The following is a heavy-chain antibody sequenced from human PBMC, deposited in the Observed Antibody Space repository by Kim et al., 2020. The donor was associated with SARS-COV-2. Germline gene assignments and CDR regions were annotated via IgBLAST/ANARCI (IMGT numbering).Heavy chain of an antibody. V-gene: IGHV4-34*01. CDR1: GGSFTGYS. CDR3: ARVTSSRRYVTTYYYFDS. J-gene: IGHJ4*01. D-gene: IGHD3-9*01. Sequence: SETLSLTCAVYGGSFTGYSWSWIRQPPGKGLEWIAEINHSGSSNYSPSLKSRVAVSVDTSKSQSSLRLTSMTAADTAVYYCARVTSSRRYVTTYYYFDS. CDR2: INHSGSS.